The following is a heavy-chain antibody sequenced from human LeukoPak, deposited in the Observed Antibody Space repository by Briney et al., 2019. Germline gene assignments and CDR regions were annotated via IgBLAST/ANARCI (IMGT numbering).Heavy chain of an antibody. Sequence: SETLSLTCTVSGASISSGPYYWSWIRQPAGKGLEWIGRIYTSGSTNYSPSLKSRVSISLDTSKNRFSLRLTSVTAADTAVYYCARDSVYTTNSGGFDNWGQGTLVTVSS. J-gene: IGHJ4*02. V-gene: IGHV4-61*02. D-gene: IGHD1-14*01. CDR3: ARDSVYTTNSGGFDN. CDR2: IYTSGST. CDR1: GASISSGPYY.